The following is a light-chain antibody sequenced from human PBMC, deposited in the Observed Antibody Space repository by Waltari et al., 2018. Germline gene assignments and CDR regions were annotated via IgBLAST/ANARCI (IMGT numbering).Light chain of an antibody. Sequence: DIQMTQSPSSRGASVGDRVTITCRASQSVITYLNWYQQKPGEAPKLLIYAGSVLQSGVPSRFSGSGSGTDFTLTISSVQPEDFATYYCQQTWTFGPGTRVDIK. CDR2: AGS. CDR3: QQTWT. J-gene: IGKJ3*01. CDR1: QSVITY. V-gene: IGKV1-39*01.